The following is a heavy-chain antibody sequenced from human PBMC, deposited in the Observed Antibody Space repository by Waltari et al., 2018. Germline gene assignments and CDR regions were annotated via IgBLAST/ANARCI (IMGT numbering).Heavy chain of an antibody. D-gene: IGHD4-17*01. V-gene: IGHV4-4*07. J-gene: IGHJ2*01. CDR2: IYTSGST. CDR1: GGSISSYY. CDR3: ARVLPNSMTTVPKGWYFDL. Sequence: QVQLQESGPGLVKPSETLSLTCTVSGGSISSYYWSWIRQPAGKGLEWIGRIYTSGSTYYNPSRKSRVTMSGDTSKNQFSLKLGSVTAADTAVYYCARVLPNSMTTVPKGWYFDLWGRGTLVTVSS.